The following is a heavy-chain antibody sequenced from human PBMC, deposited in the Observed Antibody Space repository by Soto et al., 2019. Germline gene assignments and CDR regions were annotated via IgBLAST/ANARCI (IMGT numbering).Heavy chain of an antibody. CDR1: GGTFSSYA. Sequence: SVKVSCKASGGTFSSYAISWVLQAPGQGLEWMGGIIPIFGTANYAQKFQGRVTITADESTSTAYMELSSLRSEDTAVYYCARDPITIFGVSMRDYYYGMDVWGQGTTVTVSS. J-gene: IGHJ6*02. V-gene: IGHV1-69*13. CDR2: IIPIFGTA. D-gene: IGHD3-3*01. CDR3: ARDPITIFGVSMRDYYYGMDV.